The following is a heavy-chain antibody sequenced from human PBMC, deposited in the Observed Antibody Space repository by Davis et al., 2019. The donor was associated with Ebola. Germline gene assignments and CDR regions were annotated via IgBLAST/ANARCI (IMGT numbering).Heavy chain of an antibody. J-gene: IGHJ4*02. CDR3: ARSYGIHYFDY. D-gene: IGHD3-16*01. Sequence: MPSETLSLTCVVSGGSISGSNWWSWVRQPPGQGLEWIGEAHHIASPNYNPFLKSRVTISVDKSKNQFSLKLSFVTAADTAVYYCARSYGIHYFDYWGQGTLVTVSS. CDR1: GGSISGSNW. CDR2: AHHIASP. V-gene: IGHV4/OR15-8*03.